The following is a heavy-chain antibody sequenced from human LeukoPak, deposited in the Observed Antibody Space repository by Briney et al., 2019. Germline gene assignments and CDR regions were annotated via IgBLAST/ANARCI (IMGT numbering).Heavy chain of an antibody. CDR1: GFSLSAYS. D-gene: IGHD3-16*01. CDR3: ANAPHGASDYTDV. CDR2: ISVAGTI. V-gene: IGHV3-69-1*01. Sequence: GGSLRLSCVASGFSLSAYSLNWVRQTPGKGLEWVSYISVAGTIHYADSVKGRFTISRDNGRNSLSLQMNRLRAGDTGVYFCANAPHGASDYTDVWGRGTTVTVSS. J-gene: IGHJ6*03.